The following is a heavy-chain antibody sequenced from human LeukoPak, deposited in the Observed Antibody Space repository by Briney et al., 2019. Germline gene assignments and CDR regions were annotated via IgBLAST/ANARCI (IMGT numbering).Heavy chain of an antibody. D-gene: IGHD1-26*01. Sequence: SETLSLTCTVSGGSISSYYWSWIRQPPGRGLEWIGYVYYSGSTNYNSSLKSRVTISVDTSKNQFSLNLRSVTAADTAVYYCARHGGGTYLQYWGQGALVVVSA. CDR2: VYYSGST. J-gene: IGHJ4*02. CDR1: GGSISSYY. CDR3: ARHGGGTYLQY. V-gene: IGHV4-59*08.